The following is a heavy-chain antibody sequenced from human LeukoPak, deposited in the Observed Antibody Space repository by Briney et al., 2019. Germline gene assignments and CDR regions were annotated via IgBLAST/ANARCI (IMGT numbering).Heavy chain of an antibody. V-gene: IGHV3-30*02. CDR1: GFTFSSYG. D-gene: IGHD3-22*01. CDR2: IRYDGTHK. J-gene: IGHJ4*02. Sequence: GGTLRLSCAASGFTFSSYGMSWVRQAPGKGLEWVAFIRYDGTHKYYTDSVKGRFTISRDNSKNTLYLQMNNLRAEDTALYYCAKISGYYPFDYWGQGTLVTVSS. CDR3: AKISGYYPFDY.